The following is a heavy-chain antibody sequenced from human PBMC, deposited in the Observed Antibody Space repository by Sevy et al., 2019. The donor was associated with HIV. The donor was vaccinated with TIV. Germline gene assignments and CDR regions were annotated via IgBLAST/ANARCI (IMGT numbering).Heavy chain of an antibody. CDR2: IYPGDSDT. CDR1: GYSFTTYR. CDR3: ARREMGTKNFDY. J-gene: IGHJ4*02. V-gene: IGHV5-51*01. D-gene: IGHD1-1*01. Sequence: GESLKISCKGSGYSFTTYRIAWVRQMPGKGLEWMGIIYPGDSDTRYSPSFQCQVTISADKSISTAYLQWSSLKASDNAMYYCARREMGTKNFDYWGQGTPVTVSS.